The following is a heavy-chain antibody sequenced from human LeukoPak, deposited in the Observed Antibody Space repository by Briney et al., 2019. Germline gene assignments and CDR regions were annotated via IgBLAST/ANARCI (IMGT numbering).Heavy chain of an antibody. D-gene: IGHD3-3*01. CDR2: IYTSGST. V-gene: IGHV4-4*07. Sequence: PSETLSLTCTVSGGSISSYYWSWIRQPAGKGLEWIGRIYTSGSTNYNPSLKSRVTMSVDTSKNQFSLKLSSVTAADTAVYYCASRLTYDFWSGPDAFDIWGQGTMVTVSS. CDR1: GGSISSYY. J-gene: IGHJ3*02. CDR3: ASRLTYDFWSGPDAFDI.